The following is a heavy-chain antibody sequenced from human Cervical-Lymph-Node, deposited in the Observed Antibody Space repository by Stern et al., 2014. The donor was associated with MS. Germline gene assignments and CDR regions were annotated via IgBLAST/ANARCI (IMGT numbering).Heavy chain of an antibody. Sequence: QVQLQESGPGLVKPAETLSLTCMVSGVSMSSSSYYWGWIRQPPGKGLEWIGSTYYNRGTYYNPSLKSRVTVSVDTSNTHFVLKLPSVTATDTAVYYCARALHHYYYYGMDVWGQGTTVTVAS. CDR3: ARALHHYYYYGMDV. CDR2: TYYNRGT. V-gene: IGHV4-39*02. J-gene: IGHJ6*02. CDR1: GVSMSSSSYY.